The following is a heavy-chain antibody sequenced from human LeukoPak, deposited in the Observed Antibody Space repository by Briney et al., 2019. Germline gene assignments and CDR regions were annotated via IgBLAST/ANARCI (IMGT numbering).Heavy chain of an antibody. D-gene: IGHD6-19*01. CDR2: ISSSGSTI. J-gene: IGHJ4*02. CDR1: GFTFSNYG. V-gene: IGHV3-48*04. Sequence: GRSLRLSCAASGFTFSNYGMHWVRQAPGKGLEWVSYISSSGSTIYYADSVKGRFTISRDNAKNSLYLQMNSLRAEDTAVYYCAKYRPVAVAGTREYDYWGQGTQVTVSS. CDR3: AKYRPVAVAGTREYDY.